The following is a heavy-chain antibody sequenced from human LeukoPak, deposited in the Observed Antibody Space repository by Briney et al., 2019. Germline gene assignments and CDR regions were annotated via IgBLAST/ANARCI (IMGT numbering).Heavy chain of an antibody. Sequence: SETLSLTCTVSGGSISRGGYYWSWIRQHPGKGLEWIGYIYYSGSTYYNPSLKSRVTISVDTSKNQFSLKLSSVTAADTAVYYCARVMAYLYFDYWGQGTLVTVSS. J-gene: IGHJ4*02. CDR2: IYYSGST. CDR1: GGSISRGGYY. V-gene: IGHV4-31*03. D-gene: IGHD2-21*01. CDR3: ARVMAYLYFDY.